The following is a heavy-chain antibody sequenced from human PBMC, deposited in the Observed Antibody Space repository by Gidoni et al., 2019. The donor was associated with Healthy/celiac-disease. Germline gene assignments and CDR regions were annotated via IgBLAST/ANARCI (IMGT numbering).Heavy chain of an antibody. CDR2: IHYSVTT. CDR3: ARHPPGYCSGGSCYPAEYFQH. V-gene: IGHV4-59*08. D-gene: IGHD2-15*01. J-gene: IGHJ1*01. CDR1: GGSISSYS. Sequence: QVQLQESDTGLVKPSATLSLTCTVSGGSISSYSLICSRQPPGNGLEWIGSIHYSVTTNYNPSLTSRVTISVDTSKNQFSLKLSSVTAADTAVYYCARHPPGYCSGGSCYPAEYFQHWGQGTLVTVSS.